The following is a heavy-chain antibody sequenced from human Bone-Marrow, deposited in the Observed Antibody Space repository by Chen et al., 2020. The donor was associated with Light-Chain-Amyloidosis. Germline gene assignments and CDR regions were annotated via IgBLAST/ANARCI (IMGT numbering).Heavy chain of an antibody. CDR3: AKGHDYGDYGEYYFDY. CDR2: IRYDGSNK. J-gene: IGHJ4*02. CDR1: GFTFSSYG. V-gene: IGHV3-30*02. D-gene: IGHD4-17*01. Sequence: QVQLVECGGGVVQPGGSLRLSCAASGFTFSSYGIHWVRQAPGKGLEWVAFIRYDGSNKYYADSVKGRFTISRDNSKNTLYLQMNSLRAEDTALYYCAKGHDYGDYGEYYFDYWGQGTLVTVSS.